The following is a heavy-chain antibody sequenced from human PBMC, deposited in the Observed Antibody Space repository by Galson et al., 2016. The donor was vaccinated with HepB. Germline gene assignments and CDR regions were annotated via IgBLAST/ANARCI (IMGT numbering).Heavy chain of an antibody. D-gene: IGHD1-26*01. V-gene: IGHV3-73*01. Sequence: LRLSCAASGFTFSVSTVHWVRQASGKGLEWVGRIKTNANNYATSYAASVKGRFIISRDASKNTAYLQMISLKSDDTAVYYCTGGGSYPPDYWGQGTLATVSS. CDR1: GFTFSVST. CDR2: IKTNANNYAT. J-gene: IGHJ4*02. CDR3: TGGGSYPPDY.